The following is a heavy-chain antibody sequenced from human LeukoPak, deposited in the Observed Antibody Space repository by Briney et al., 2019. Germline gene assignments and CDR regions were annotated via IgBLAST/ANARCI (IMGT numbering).Heavy chain of an antibody. CDR1: GGSLSSYY. CDR3: ARARPDAYCGGDCYSGAFDI. V-gene: IGHV4-59*12. D-gene: IGHD2-21*02. CDR2: IYYSGST. Sequence: SETLSLTCTVSGGSLSSYYWSWIRQPPGKGLEWIGYIYYSGSTNYNPSLKSRVTISVDTSKNQFSLKLSSVTAADTAVYYCARARPDAYCGGDCYSGAFDIWGQGTMVTVSS. J-gene: IGHJ3*02.